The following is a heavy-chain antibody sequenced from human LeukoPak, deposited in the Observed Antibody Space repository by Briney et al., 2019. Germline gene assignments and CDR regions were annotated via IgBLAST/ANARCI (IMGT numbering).Heavy chain of an antibody. CDR3: VKEVVATIPPL. V-gene: IGHV3-23*01. CDR1: GFILSNCA. D-gene: IGHD5-12*01. CDR2: IDTKGTRT. J-gene: IGHJ4*02. Sequence: PGGSLRLSCAASGFILSNCAVTWVRQAPGKGLEWVSGIDTKGTRTYYADSVKGRFTISRDNSKNTLFLQMNSLRAEDTAVYYCVKEVVATIPPLWGQGTLVTVSS.